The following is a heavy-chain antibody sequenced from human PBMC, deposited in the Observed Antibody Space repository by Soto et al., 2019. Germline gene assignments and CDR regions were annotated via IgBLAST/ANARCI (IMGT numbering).Heavy chain of an antibody. CDR1: GFTFNTHW. CDR2: INQDGSER. CDR3: ARDSTIFGMAIVMVPTPVYGMDV. J-gene: IGHJ6*02. Sequence: GGSLRLSXVASGFTFNTHWMNWVRQAPGKGLEWVANINQDGSERYYVDSVKGRFTISRDNAKSSLDLQMNSLRAEDTAVYYCARDSTIFGMAIVMVPTPVYGMDVWGQGTTVTVSS. V-gene: IGHV3-7*01. D-gene: IGHD3-3*01.